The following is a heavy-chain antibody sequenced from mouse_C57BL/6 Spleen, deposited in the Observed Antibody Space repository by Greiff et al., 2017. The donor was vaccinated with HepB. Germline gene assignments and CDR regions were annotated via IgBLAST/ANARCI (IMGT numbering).Heavy chain of an antibody. CDR2: IDPSGSYT. D-gene: IGHD1-1*01. V-gene: IGHV1-69*01. J-gene: IGHJ2*01. CDR3: ARGSTVVASFDY. CDR1: GYTFTSYW. Sequence: VQLVESGTVLARPGASVKMSCKTSGYTFTSYWMHWVKQRPGQGLEWIGEIDPSGSYTNYNQKFKGKSTLTVAKSSSNAYMQLSSLTSEDSAVYYCARGSTVVASFDYWGQGTTLTVSS.